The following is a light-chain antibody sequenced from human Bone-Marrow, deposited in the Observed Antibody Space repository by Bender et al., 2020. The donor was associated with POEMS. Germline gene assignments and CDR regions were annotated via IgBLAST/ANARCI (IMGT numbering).Light chain of an antibody. V-gene: IGLV2-23*01. CDR1: STDIA. CDR3: CSYAGGSTWV. Sequence: QSALTQPASVSGSPGQSITISCTGTSTDIAWYQQHPCKAPNLIIYQATNRPSGVATRFSGFKSGNTASLTISGLQTEDEADYYCCSYAGGSTWVFGGGTKVTVL. J-gene: IGLJ3*02. CDR2: QAT.